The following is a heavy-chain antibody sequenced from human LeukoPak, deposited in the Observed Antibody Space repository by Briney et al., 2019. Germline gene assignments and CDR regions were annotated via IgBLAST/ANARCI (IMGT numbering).Heavy chain of an antibody. D-gene: IGHD5-12*01. J-gene: IGHJ4*02. CDR2: ISYDGSNK. Sequence: PGGSLRLSCAASGFTFSSYAMHWVRQAPGKGLEWVAVISYDGSNKYYADFVKGRFTISRDNSKNTLHLQMNSLRAEDTAVYYCAREEWLRRFDYWGQGTLVTVSS. V-gene: IGHV3-30-3*01. CDR1: GFTFSSYA. CDR3: AREEWLRRFDY.